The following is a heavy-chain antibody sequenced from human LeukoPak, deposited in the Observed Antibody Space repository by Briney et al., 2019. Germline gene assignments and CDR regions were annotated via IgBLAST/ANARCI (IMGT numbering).Heavy chain of an antibody. D-gene: IGHD3-10*01. V-gene: IGHV4-39*01. J-gene: IGHJ6*02. CDR2: IYYSGST. CDR1: GGSISSSSYY. CDR3: ARHTITMVRVRPRLHGMDV. Sequence: PSETLSLTCTVSGGSISSSSYYWGWIRQPPGKGLEWIGSIYYSGSTYYNPSLKSRVTISVDTSKNQFSLKLSSVTAADTAVYYCARHTITMVRVRPRLHGMDVWGQGTTVTVSS.